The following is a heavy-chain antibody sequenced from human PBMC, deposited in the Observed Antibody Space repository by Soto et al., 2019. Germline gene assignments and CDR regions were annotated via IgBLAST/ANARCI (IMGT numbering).Heavy chain of an antibody. D-gene: IGHD6-25*01. CDR3: AKCFVVTGSNSGRPWSFHY. J-gene: IGHJ4*02. V-gene: IGHV3-23*01. Sequence: VQLLESGGGLVQPGRSLRLSCAASGFTFSNYAMSWVRQAPGQGLDWVSAISGSGGTTYYADSVKGRLTISRDNSKSTLFLQMNSLRGHAAAVYYCAKCFVVTGSNSGRPWSFHYWGQGTLVTVSS. CDR1: GFTFSNYA. CDR2: ISGSGGTT.